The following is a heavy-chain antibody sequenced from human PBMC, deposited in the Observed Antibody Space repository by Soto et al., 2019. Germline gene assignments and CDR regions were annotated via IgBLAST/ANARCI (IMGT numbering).Heavy chain of an antibody. J-gene: IGHJ6*04. CDR3: ALDRTRVRERGTIDV. D-gene: IGHD3-16*01. CDR2: IYYSGST. Sequence: SETLSLTCTVSGGSISSYYWSWIRQPPGKGLEWIGYIYYSGSTNYNPSLKSRVTISVDTSKNQFSLKLSSVTAADTAVYYCALDRTRVRERGTIDVRAKRTTDTGSS. CDR1: GGSISSYY. V-gene: IGHV4-59*08.